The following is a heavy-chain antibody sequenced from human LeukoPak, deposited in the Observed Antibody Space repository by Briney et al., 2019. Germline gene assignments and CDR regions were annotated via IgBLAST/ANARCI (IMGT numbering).Heavy chain of an antibody. D-gene: IGHD6-19*01. J-gene: IGHJ4*02. Sequence: SETLSLTCTVSGGSISSYYWSWIRQPPGKGLEWIGYIYYSGGTNYNPSLKGRVTISVDTSKNQFSLKLSSVTAADTAVYYCARLIEVAVAGDNYYFDYWGQGTLVTVSS. CDR1: GGSISSYY. CDR2: IYYSGGT. CDR3: ARLIEVAVAGDNYYFDY. V-gene: IGHV4-59*08.